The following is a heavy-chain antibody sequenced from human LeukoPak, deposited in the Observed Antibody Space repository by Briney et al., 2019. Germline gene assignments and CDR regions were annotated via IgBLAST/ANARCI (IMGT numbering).Heavy chain of an antibody. CDR2: INTYNGKTNT. CDR3: VRVELGSRVYYSIY. D-gene: IGHD5/OR15-5a*01. J-gene: IGHJ4*02. V-gene: IGHV1-18*01. CDR1: GYTFVSYG. Sequence: GASVKVSFKASGYTFVSYGFSWVRQPPGQGLEWMGWINTYNGKTNTNYAEKFQGRVTMTTDTSTTTSYMELRSLSSDDTAVYYCVRVELGSRVYYSIYWGQGTLVTVSS.